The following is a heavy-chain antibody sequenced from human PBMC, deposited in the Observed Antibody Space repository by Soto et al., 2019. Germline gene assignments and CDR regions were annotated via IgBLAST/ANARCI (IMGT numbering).Heavy chain of an antibody. CDR1: GVSFSGYY. V-gene: IGHV4-34*01. J-gene: IGHJ4*02. CDR2: INHSGST. CDR3: ARTSRFDY. D-gene: IGHD6-6*01. Sequence: QVQLQQWGAGLLKPSETLSLTCAVYGVSFSGYYWSWIRQPPGKGLEWIGQINHSGSTNYNPSLKRRVTKSVDTSKNQFSLKLSSVTAADTAVYYCARTSRFDYWGQGTLVTVSS.